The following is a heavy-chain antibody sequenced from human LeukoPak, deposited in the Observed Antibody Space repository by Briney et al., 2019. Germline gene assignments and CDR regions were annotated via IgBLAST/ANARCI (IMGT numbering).Heavy chain of an antibody. Sequence: GGSLRLSCAVSGFTFSSSWMHWVRQAPGKGLVWVSRIISDGSSTTYADSVKGRFTISRDNAKNTLYLQMNSLRAEDTAVYYCAKDSPQLERSAEYFQHWGQGTLVTVSS. D-gene: IGHD5-24*01. CDR2: IISDGSST. CDR3: AKDSPQLERSAEYFQH. CDR1: GFTFSSSW. V-gene: IGHV3-74*01. J-gene: IGHJ1*01.